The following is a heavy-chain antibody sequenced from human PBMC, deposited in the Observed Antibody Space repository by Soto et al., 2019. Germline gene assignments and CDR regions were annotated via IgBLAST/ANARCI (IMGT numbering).Heavy chain of an antibody. Sequence: PGGSLRLSCAASGFAFNSYAMSWVRLPPGKGLEWVSVITGSGDDTFYADSVKGRFSISRDNSKNMLYLQLNRLRVDDAAIYYCAKGGGFGLPPGYYFPMDLWGQGTSVTVSS. CDR2: ITGSGDDT. CDR3: AKGGGFGLPPGYYFPMDL. V-gene: IGHV3-23*01. J-gene: IGHJ6*02. D-gene: IGHD3-10*01. CDR1: GFAFNSYA.